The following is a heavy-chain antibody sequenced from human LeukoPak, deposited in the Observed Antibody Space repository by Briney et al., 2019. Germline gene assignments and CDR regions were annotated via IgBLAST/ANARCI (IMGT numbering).Heavy chain of an antibody. Sequence: GRSLRLSCAASGFTFSSYGMHWVRQAPGKGLEWVAVISYDGSNKYYADSVKGRFTISRDNSKNTLYLQMNSLRAEDTAVYYCAKGPLVTEEYYYYAMDGWGQGTTVTVSS. CDR3: AKGPLVTEEYYYYAMDG. CDR2: ISYDGSNK. D-gene: IGHD4-11*01. V-gene: IGHV3-30*18. J-gene: IGHJ6*02. CDR1: GFTFSSYG.